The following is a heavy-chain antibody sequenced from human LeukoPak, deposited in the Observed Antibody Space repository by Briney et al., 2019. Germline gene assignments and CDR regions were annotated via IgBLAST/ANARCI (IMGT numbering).Heavy chain of an antibody. D-gene: IGHD6-19*01. Sequence: GGSLRLSCAASGFTFSSYGMHWVRQAPGKGLEWVAVIWYDGSNKYYADSVKGRFTISRDNSKNTLYLQMNSLRAEDTAVYYCARFSPLAQWLAVYWGQGTLVTVSS. CDR1: GFTFSSYG. J-gene: IGHJ4*02. V-gene: IGHV3-33*01. CDR2: IWYDGSNK. CDR3: ARFSPLAQWLAVY.